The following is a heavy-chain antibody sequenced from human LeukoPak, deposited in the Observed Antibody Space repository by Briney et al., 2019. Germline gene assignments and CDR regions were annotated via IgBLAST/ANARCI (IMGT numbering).Heavy chain of an antibody. CDR3: ARDDSSGILYYFDY. Sequence: GGSLRLSCAASGFTFSSYSMNWVRQAPGKGLEWVSYISSSSSTIYYADSAKGRFTISRDNAKNSLYLQMNSLRDEDTAVYYCARDDSSGILYYFDYWGQGTLVTVSS. D-gene: IGHD3-22*01. J-gene: IGHJ4*02. CDR1: GFTFSSYS. CDR2: ISSSSSTI. V-gene: IGHV3-48*02.